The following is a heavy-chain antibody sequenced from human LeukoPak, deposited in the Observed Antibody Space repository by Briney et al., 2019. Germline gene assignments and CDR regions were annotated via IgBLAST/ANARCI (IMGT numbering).Heavy chain of an antibody. CDR1: EYTFTSYD. Sequence: ASVTVSCKASEYTFTSYDINWVRQATGQGLEWMGWMNPNSGNTGYAQKFQGRVTITRNTSISTAYMELSSLISDDTAVDYCGIGQGRREPGFDYWGQGTLVTVSS. V-gene: IGHV1-8*03. D-gene: IGHD1-1*01. J-gene: IGHJ4*02. CDR2: MNPNSGNT. CDR3: GIGQGRREPGFDY.